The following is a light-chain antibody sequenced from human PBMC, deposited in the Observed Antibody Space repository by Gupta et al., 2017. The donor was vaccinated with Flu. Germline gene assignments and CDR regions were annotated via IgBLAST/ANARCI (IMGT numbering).Light chain of an antibody. V-gene: IGLV1-44*01. CDR3: AAWDDSLNGYVV. Sequence: QSVLTQPPSASGTPGQRVTISCSGSSSNIGSNTVNWYQQLPGTAPKLLIYSNNQRPSGVPHRFSCSTSGTSASLAISGLQSADEADYYCAAWDDSLNGYVVFGGGTKLTVL. CDR2: SNN. J-gene: IGLJ2*01. CDR1: SSNIGSNT.